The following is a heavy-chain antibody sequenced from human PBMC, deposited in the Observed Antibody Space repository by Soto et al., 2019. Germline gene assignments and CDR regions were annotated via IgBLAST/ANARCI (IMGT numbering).Heavy chain of an antibody. CDR2: IYPGDSDT. D-gene: IGHD4-17*01. J-gene: IGHJ6*02. CDR1: GYSFTSYW. CDR3: ARHRGGTTVDYGDYYYYGMDV. V-gene: IGHV5-51*01. Sequence: GESRKISCKGSGYSFTSYWIGWVRQMPGKGLEWMGIIYPGDSDTRYSPSFQGQVTISADKSISTAYLQWSSLKASDTAMYYCARHRGGTTVDYGDYYYYGMDVWGQGTTVTV.